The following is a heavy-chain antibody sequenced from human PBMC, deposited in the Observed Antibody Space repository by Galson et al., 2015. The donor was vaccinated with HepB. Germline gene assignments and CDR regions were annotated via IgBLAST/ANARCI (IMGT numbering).Heavy chain of an antibody. D-gene: IGHD2-15*01. J-gene: IGHJ4*02. CDR2: IKSKTNGGTT. CDR1: GFTFSNVW. V-gene: IGHV3-15*01. CDR3: TSTLGY. Sequence: SLRLSCAASGFTFSNVWMTWVRQAPGKGLEWVGLIKSKTNGGTTDYGAPVKGRFTISRDDSKNTLYLQMNSLKTEDTAKYYCTSTLGYWGQGTLVTVSS.